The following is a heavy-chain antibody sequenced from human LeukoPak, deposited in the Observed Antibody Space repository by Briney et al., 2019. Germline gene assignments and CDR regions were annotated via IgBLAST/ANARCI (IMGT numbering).Heavy chain of an antibody. Sequence: GGSLRLSCAASGFAFSSYAMSWVRQAPGKGLEWVSAISGSGGTSYYADSVKGRFTISRDNSKNTLYLQINSLRAEDTAVYYCAKDHFPGIVVADRGYWGQGTLVTVSS. V-gene: IGHV3-23*01. CDR2: ISGSGGTS. J-gene: IGHJ4*02. D-gene: IGHD6-19*01. CDR3: AKDHFPGIVVADRGY. CDR1: GFAFSSYA.